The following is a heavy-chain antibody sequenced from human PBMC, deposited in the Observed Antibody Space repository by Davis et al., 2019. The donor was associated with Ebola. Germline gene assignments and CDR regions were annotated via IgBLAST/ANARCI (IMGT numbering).Heavy chain of an antibody. V-gene: IGHV4-59*08. CDR2: IYYSGST. J-gene: IGHJ6*02. CDR1: VRSFSSYY. Sequence: SQTLSLTCAVYVRSFSSYYWSWIRQPPGKGLEWIGYIYYSGSTNYNPSLKSRVTISVDTSKNQFSLKLSSVTAADTAVYYCARHLGFLRAGMDVWGQGTLVTVSS. D-gene: IGHD3-3*01. CDR3: ARHLGFLRAGMDV.